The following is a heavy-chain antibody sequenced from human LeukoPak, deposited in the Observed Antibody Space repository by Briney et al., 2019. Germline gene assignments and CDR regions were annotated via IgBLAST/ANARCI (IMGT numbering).Heavy chain of an antibody. CDR3: ARDRDRIAAAGTDFDY. CDR2: ISSSSSYI. J-gene: IGHJ4*02. V-gene: IGHV3-21*01. Sequence: GGSLRLSCAASGFTFSSYSMNWVRQAPGKGLEWVSSISSSSSYIYYADSVKGRFTISRDNAKNSLYLQMNSLRAEDTAVYYCARDRDRIAAAGTDFDYWGQGTLVTVSS. CDR1: GFTFSSYS. D-gene: IGHD6-13*01.